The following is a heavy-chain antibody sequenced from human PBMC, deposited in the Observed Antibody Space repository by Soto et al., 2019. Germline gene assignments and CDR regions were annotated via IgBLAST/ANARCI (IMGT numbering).Heavy chain of an antibody. CDR2: ISGSGGST. J-gene: IGHJ4*02. D-gene: IGHD4-4*01. CDR1: GFTFSSYA. CDR3: AKGVAYSSRGAYYFDY. Sequence: HPGGSLRLSCAASGFTFSSYAMSWVRQAPGKGLEWVSAISGSGGSTYYADSVKGRFTISRDNSKNTLYLQMNSLRAEDTAVYYCAKGVAYSSRGAYYFDYWGQGTLVTVSS. V-gene: IGHV3-23*01.